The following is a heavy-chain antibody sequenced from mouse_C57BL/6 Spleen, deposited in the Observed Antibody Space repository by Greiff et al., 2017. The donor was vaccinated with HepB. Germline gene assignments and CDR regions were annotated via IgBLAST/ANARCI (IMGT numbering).Heavy chain of an antibody. V-gene: IGHV1-76*01. D-gene: IGHD1-1*01. CDR3: AREGITTVVAGDYAMDY. J-gene: IGHJ4*01. Sequence: VKLMESGAELVRPGASVKLSCKASGYTFTDYYINWVKQRPGQGLEWIARIYPGSGNTYYNEKFKGKATLTAEKSSSTAYMQLSSLTSEDSAVYFCAREGITTVVAGDYAMDYWGQGTSVTVSS. CDR1: GYTFTDYY. CDR2: IYPGSGNT.